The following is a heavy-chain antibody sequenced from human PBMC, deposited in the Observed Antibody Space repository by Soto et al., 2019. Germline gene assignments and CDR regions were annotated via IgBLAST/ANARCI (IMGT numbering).Heavy chain of an antibody. CDR1: GFTFSTYY. J-gene: IGHJ4*02. CDR3: ERHMRGESEWRFDY. Sequence: GGSLRLSCAASGFTFSTYYMTWVRQAPGKGLEWVSSISGSSTYICYADSVKGRFTISRDNPKNSLYLQMNSLRAEDTAVYYCERHMRGESEWRFDYWGQGTLVTVSS. D-gene: IGHD3-10*01. V-gene: IGHV3-21*01. CDR2: ISGSSTYI.